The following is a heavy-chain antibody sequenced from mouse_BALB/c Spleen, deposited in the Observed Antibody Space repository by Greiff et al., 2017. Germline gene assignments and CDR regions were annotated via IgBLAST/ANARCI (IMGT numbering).Heavy chain of an antibody. CDR3: ARSGRLHYFDY. CDR1: GYTFTSYW. CDR2: INPSTGYT. V-gene: IGHV1-7*01. J-gene: IGHJ2*01. Sequence: QVQLQQSGAELAKPGASVKMSCKASGYTFTSYWMHWVKQRPGQGLEWIGYINPSTGYTEYNQKFKDKATLTADKSSSTAYMQLSSLTSEDSAVYYCARSGRLHYFDYWGQGTTLTVSS. D-gene: IGHD1-2*01.